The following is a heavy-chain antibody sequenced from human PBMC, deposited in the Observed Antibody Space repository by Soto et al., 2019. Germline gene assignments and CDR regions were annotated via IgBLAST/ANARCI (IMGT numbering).Heavy chain of an antibody. D-gene: IGHD4-17*01. CDR2: IYYSGST. V-gene: IGHV4-39*01. CDR3: ARSSDYGGNSDY. CDR1: GGSISSSSYY. J-gene: IGHJ4*02. Sequence: SETLSLTCTVSGGSISSSSYYWGWIRQPPGKGLEWIGSIYYSGSTYYNPSLKSRVTISVDTSKNQFSLKLSSVTAADTAVYYCARSSDYGGNSDYWGQGTLVTVSS.